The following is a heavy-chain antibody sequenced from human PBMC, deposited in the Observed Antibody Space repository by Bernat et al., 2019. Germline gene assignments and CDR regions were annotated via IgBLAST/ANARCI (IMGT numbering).Heavy chain of an antibody. D-gene: IGHD6-13*01. CDR1: GGSISSSNW. V-gene: IGHV4-4*02. CDR3: ARVNSSWYYFDY. Sequence: QVQLQESGPGLVKPSGTLSLTCAVSGGSISSSNWWSWVRQPPGKGLEWIGEIYHSGSPNYNPSLKGRVTISVDKSQNQFSLRLSSVTAADTAVYYCARVNSSWYYFDYWGQGTLVTVSS. CDR2: IYHSGSP. J-gene: IGHJ4*02.